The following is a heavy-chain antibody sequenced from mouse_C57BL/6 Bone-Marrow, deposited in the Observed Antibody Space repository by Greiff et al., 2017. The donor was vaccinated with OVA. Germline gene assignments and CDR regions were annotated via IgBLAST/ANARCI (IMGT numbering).Heavy chain of an antibody. CDR2: IWSDGST. V-gene: IGHV2-6-1*01. Sequence: QVQLKESGPGLVAPSQSLSITCTVSGFSLTSYGVHWVRQPPGKGLEWLVVIWSDGSTTYNSALKSRLSISKDNSKSQVFLKMNSLQTDDTPMYYCARHGGYCGSRHWYFDVWGTGTTVTVSS. CDR3: ARHGGYCGSRHWYFDV. D-gene: IGHD1-1*01. CDR1: GFSLTSYG. J-gene: IGHJ1*03.